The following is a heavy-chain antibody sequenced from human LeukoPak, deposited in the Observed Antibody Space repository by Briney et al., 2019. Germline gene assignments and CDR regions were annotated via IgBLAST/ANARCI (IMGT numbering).Heavy chain of an antibody. CDR3: ARRVLGTEGVDY. CDR1: GGSISRSSYY. CDR2: IYYSGNT. J-gene: IGHJ4*02. Sequence: SETLSLTRTVSGGSISRSSYYWGWIRQPPGKGLEWIGSIYYSGNTYYNPSLKSRVTISVDTSKNQFSLKLSSVTAADTAVYYCARRVLGTEGVDYWGQGTLVTVSS. D-gene: IGHD2-8*02. V-gene: IGHV4-39*01.